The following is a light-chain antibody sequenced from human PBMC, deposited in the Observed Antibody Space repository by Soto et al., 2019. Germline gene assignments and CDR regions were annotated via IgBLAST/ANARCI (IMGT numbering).Light chain of an antibody. V-gene: IGKV3-20*01. CDR3: QQYGSSPAT. Sequence: VLTKSPGIVFQYPGERATLSCRASESASSIYVAWYQQKPGQAPTLLIYGASTRATGIPDRFSGSGSGTDFTLSVSRLEPEDFAVYFCQQYGSSPATFGQGTKVDI. CDR1: ESASSIY. CDR2: GAS. J-gene: IGKJ1*01.